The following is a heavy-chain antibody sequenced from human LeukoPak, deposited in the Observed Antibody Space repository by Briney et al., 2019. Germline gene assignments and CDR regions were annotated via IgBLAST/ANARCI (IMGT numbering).Heavy chain of an antibody. CDR2: INHSGST. J-gene: IGHJ4*02. Sequence: SETLSLTCAVYGGSFSGYYWSWIRQPPGKGLEWIGEINHSGSTNYNPSLKSRVTISVDTSKNQFSLKLSSVTAADTAVYYCARGLRYTANDYWGQGTLVTVSS. D-gene: IGHD5-18*01. V-gene: IGHV4-34*01. CDR3: ARGLRYTANDY. CDR1: GGSFSGYY.